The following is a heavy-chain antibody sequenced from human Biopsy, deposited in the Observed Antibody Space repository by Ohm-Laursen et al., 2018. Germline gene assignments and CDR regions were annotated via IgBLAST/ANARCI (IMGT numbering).Heavy chain of an antibody. D-gene: IGHD3-3*01. CDR1: TGTFDSYG. CDR2: IIPILRTT. CDR3: ARDRPSVSTYGVD. Sequence: SVKVSCKTSTGTFDSYGVTWVRQAPGQGLEWMGRIIPILRTTTYAPKFQGRVTFTADKSSSTAYLELSSLTSEDTAMFYCARDRPSVSTYGVDWGQGTLVTVSS. J-gene: IGHJ4*02. V-gene: IGHV1-69*04.